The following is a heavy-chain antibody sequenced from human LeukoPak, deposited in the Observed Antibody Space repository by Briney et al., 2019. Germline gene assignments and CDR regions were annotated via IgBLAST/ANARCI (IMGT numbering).Heavy chain of an antibody. CDR3: AKDVSWNWFDP. Sequence: GGSLRLSCAASGFTFRSYGMHWVRQAPGKGLEWVAVIWYDGSNKYYADSVKGRFTISRDNSKNTLYLQMNTLRAEDTAVYYCAKDVSWNWFDPWGQGTLVTVSS. J-gene: IGHJ5*02. CDR2: IWYDGSNK. V-gene: IGHV3-30*02. CDR1: GFTFRSYG.